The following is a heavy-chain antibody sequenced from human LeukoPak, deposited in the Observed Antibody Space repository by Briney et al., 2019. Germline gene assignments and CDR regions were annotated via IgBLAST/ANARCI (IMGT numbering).Heavy chain of an antibody. D-gene: IGHD1-26*01. V-gene: IGHV3-48*01. CDR2: ISSSSSTI. CDR3: ARDGIRYSGSYYYYYGMDV. J-gene: IGHJ6*02. CDR1: GFTFSSYS. Sequence: GGSLRLSCAASGFTFSSYSMNWVRQAPGKGLEWVSYISSSSSTIYYADSVKGRFTISRDNSKNTLYLQMNSLRAEDTAVYYCARDGIRYSGSYYYYYGMDVWGQGTTVTVSS.